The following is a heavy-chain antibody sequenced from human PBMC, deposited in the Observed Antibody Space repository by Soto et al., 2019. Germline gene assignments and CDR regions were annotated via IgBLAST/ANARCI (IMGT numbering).Heavy chain of an antibody. V-gene: IGHV3-30*03. J-gene: IGHJ4*02. D-gene: IGHD6-19*01. Sequence: QVQLVESGGGVVQHGRSLRLSCAASGFTFSSYGMHWVRQAPGKGLEWVAVISYDGSNKYYADSVKGRFTISRDNSKNTLYLQMNSLRAEDTAVYYCAIYSSGWYPLDYWGQGTLVTVSS. CDR2: ISYDGSNK. CDR1: GFTFSSYG. CDR3: AIYSSGWYPLDY.